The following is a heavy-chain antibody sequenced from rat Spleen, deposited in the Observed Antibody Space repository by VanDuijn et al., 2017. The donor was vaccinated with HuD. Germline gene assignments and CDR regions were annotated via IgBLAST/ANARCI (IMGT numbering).Heavy chain of an antibody. V-gene: IGHV3-3*01. Sequence: EVQFQESGPGLVKPSQSLSLTCSVTGLSITSTYRWNWIRNFPGNKLEWMGYINNAGSTNYNPSLKSRISITRDTSKNQFFLQLNSVTTEDTATYYCARYIGDNSGFAYWGQGTLVTVSS. CDR3: ARYIGDNSGFAY. CDR1: GLSITSTYR. J-gene: IGHJ3*01. D-gene: IGHD4-3*01. CDR2: INNAGST.